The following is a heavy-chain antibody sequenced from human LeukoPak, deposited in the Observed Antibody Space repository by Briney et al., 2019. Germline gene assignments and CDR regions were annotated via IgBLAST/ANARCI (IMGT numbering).Heavy chain of an antibody. Sequence: IQPGGSLRLSCAASGFTVNNNYMSWVRQAPGKGLEWVSVIYSGDVTYYADSVKGRFTTSRDNSKNTLYLQMNSLRAEDTAVYYCARGSGYNYGFPDYWGQGTLVTVSS. D-gene: IGHD5-18*01. CDR1: GFTVNNNY. J-gene: IGHJ4*02. CDR3: ARGSGYNYGFPDY. CDR2: IYSGDVT. V-gene: IGHV3-53*01.